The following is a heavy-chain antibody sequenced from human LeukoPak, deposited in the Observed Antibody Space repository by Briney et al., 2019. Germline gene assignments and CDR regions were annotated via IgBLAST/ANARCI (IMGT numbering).Heavy chain of an antibody. J-gene: IGHJ4*02. Sequence: PSETLSLTCSVSGGSINNYYWSWIRQPPGKGLEWIGYIYHSGSTNYNPSLKSRVTIIIDTSKNQFSLKLRSVTAEDTAVYYCARAHPTHDYSNYIFDYWGQGTLVTVSS. D-gene: IGHD4-11*01. CDR2: IYHSGST. V-gene: IGHV4-59*01. CDR3: ARAHPTHDYSNYIFDY. CDR1: GGSINNYY.